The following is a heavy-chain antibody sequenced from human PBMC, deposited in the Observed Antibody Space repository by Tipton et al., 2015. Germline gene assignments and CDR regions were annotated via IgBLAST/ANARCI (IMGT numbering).Heavy chain of an antibody. J-gene: IGHJ5*02. CDR1: GFSVSSNY. Sequence: SLRLSCAASGFSVSSNYMAWVRQAPGKGLEWVSIIYAGGNTHFADSVRGRFTISRDNSKNTVYLQMSSLRAEDTALYYCARATAPRGSASPNWFDRWGQGTLVSVSS. CDR2: IYAGGNT. V-gene: IGHV3-53*01. D-gene: IGHD6-19*01. CDR3: ARATAPRGSASPNWFDR.